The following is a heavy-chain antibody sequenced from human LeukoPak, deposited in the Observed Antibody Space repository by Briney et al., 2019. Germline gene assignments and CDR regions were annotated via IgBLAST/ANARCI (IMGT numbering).Heavy chain of an antibody. D-gene: IGHD3-10*01. V-gene: IGHV4-59*01. CDR1: GGSISSYY. Sequence: SETLSLTCTVSGGSISSYYWSWIRQPPGKGLEWIGYIYYSGSTNYNPSLKSRVTISVDTSKNQFSPKLSSVTAADTAVYYCARAVVRGRYYMDVWGKGTTVTISS. J-gene: IGHJ6*03. CDR3: ARAVVRGRYYMDV. CDR2: IYYSGST.